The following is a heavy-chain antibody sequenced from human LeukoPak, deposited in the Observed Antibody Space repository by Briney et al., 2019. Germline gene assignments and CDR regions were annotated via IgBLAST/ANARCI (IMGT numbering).Heavy chain of an antibody. CDR1: GFTFDRHW. Sequence: GGSLRLSCVASGFTFDRHWMHWVRQAPGKGLVWVSRIDTDGSDRGYAESVKGRFTISRDNTKNTLYLQMDSLRVEDTAVYYCAKGSWDIVVVPAAIEFDYWGQGTLVTVSS. V-gene: IGHV3-74*01. D-gene: IGHD2-2*01. J-gene: IGHJ4*02. CDR3: AKGSWDIVVVPAAIEFDY. CDR2: IDTDGSDR.